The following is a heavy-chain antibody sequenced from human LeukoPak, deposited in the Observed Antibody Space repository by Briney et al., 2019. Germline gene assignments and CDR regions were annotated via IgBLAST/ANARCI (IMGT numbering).Heavy chain of an antibody. J-gene: IGHJ4*02. CDR2: IYSGGST. CDR3: ARGSSAGTLDY. V-gene: IGHV3-53*01. D-gene: IGHD6-13*01. CDR1: GFTVSSNY. Sequence: GGSLRLSCAASGFTVSSNYMSWVRQAPGKGLEWVSVIYSGGSTDYADSVKGRFTISRDNSKNTLYLQMNSLRVEDTAVYYCARGSSAGTLDYWGQGTLVTVSS.